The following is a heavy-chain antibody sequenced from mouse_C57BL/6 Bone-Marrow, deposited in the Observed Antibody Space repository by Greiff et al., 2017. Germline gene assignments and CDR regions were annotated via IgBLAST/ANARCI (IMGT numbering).Heavy chain of an antibody. V-gene: IGHV14-4*01. CDR1: GFNIKDDY. CDR2: IDPENGDT. J-gene: IGHJ2*01. Sequence: EVQLQQSGAELVRPGASVKLSCTASGFNIKDDYMHWVKQRPEQGLEWIGWIDPENGDTEYASKFQGKATITADTSSNPAYLQLSSLTSEDTAVYYCTCNYVDYWGQGTTLTVSS. CDR3: TCNYVDY.